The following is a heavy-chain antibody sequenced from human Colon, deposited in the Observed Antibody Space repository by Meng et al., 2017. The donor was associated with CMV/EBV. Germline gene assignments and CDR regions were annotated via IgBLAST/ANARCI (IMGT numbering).Heavy chain of an antibody. V-gene: IGHV3-73*01. Sequence: GGSLRLSCAASGFTFSSNWMNWVRQAPGKGLEWVGRIRSKANSYATAYAASVKGRFTISRDDSKNTAYLQMNSLKTEDTAVYYCTRRGPTGDYWGQGTLVTVSS. CDR1: GFTFSSNW. J-gene: IGHJ4*02. CDR3: TRRGPTGDY. D-gene: IGHD2-15*01. CDR2: IRSKANSYAT.